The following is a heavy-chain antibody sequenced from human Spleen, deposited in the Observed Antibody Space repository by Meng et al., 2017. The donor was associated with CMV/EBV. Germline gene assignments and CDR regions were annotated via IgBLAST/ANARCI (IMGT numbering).Heavy chain of an antibody. CDR2: ISDRGTVI. CDR1: GFTFMTYS. D-gene: IGHD3-22*01. CDR3: ARSRYFHDESNYLTPLKY. V-gene: IGHV3-21*01. J-gene: IGHJ4*01. Sequence: GESLKISCEASGFTFMTYSMNWVRQAPGKGLEWVSSISDRGTVIHYADSVRGRFTLSRDNAKSSLSLQMNSLRAEDTAVYYCARSRYFHDESNYLTPLKYWGQECWSPSPQ.